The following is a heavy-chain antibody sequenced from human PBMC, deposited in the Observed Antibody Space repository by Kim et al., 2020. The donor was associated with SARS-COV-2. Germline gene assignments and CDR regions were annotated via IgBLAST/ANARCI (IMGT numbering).Heavy chain of an antibody. CDR1: GFTFSSYG. CDR2: IWYDGSNK. D-gene: IGHD4-17*01. CDR3: ARASDPTVSGAFDI. Sequence: GGSLRLSCAASGFTFSSYGMHWVRQAPGKGLEWVAVIWYDGSNKYYADSVKGRFTISRDNSKNTLYLQMNSLRAEDTAVYYCARASDPTVSGAFDIWGQGTMVTVSS. V-gene: IGHV3-33*01. J-gene: IGHJ3*02.